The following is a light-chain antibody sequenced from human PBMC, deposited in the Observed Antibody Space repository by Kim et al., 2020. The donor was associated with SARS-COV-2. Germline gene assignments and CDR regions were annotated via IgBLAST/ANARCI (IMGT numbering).Light chain of an antibody. Sequence: SYELTQPPSVSVTPGQTASITCSGENLGDKYVCGYQQKPGQSPVLVIYQDTNRPSGIPERFSCSNSGTTATLTISVTQPLAEADYYCQSWDSSKVLGGG. J-gene: IGLJ3*02. CDR3: QSWDSSKV. CDR1: NLGDKY. CDR2: QDT. V-gene: IGLV3-1*01.